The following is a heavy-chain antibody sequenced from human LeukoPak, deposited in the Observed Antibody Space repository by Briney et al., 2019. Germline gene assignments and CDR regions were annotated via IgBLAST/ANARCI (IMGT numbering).Heavy chain of an antibody. CDR2: IYYSGST. Sequence: NASETLSLTCTVSGGSISSYYWSWIRQPPGKGLEWIGYIYYSGSTNYNPSLKGRVTISVDTSKNQFSLKLSSVTAADTAVYYCARHLPYSSGWFPGAYYYYGMDVWGQGTTVTVSS. CDR1: GGSISSYY. CDR3: ARHLPYSSGWFPGAYYYYGMDV. D-gene: IGHD6-19*01. J-gene: IGHJ6*02. V-gene: IGHV4-59*08.